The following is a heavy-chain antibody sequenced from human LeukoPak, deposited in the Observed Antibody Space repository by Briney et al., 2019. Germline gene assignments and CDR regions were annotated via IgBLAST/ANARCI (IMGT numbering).Heavy chain of an antibody. V-gene: IGHV4-59*08. CDR3: ARHVQDTTMVTPLYYLDY. Sequence: PSETLSLTCTVSGGSINSYYWSWIRQPPGKGLEWIGYIYYSGSTNYSPSLKSRVTISVDTSKNQFSLKLTSVTAADAAVYYCARHVQDTTMVTPLYYLDYWGQGTQVTVSS. D-gene: IGHD5-18*01. CDR2: IYYSGST. J-gene: IGHJ4*02. CDR1: GGSINSYY.